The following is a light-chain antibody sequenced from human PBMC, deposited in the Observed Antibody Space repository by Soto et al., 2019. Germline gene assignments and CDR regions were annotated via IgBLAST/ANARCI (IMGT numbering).Light chain of an antibody. Sequence: QSALTQPASVSGSPGQSITISCTGTSYDVGGYNYVSWYQQYPGKAPKLMIYEVTNRPSGVSNRFSGSKSGNTASLTISGLQAEDEADYYCSSYTSSSTLVVFGGGTKLTVL. CDR3: SSYTSSSTLVV. CDR2: EVT. V-gene: IGLV2-14*01. CDR1: SYDVGGYNY. J-gene: IGLJ2*01.